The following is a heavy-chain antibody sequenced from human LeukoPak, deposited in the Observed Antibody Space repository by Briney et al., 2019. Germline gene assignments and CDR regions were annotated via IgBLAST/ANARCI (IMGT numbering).Heavy chain of an antibody. V-gene: IGHV4-34*01. CDR3: ASRIIYDSSGYYGDY. D-gene: IGHD3-22*01. J-gene: IGHJ4*02. CDR2: INHSGST. CDR1: GGSFSGYY. Sequence: SETLSLTCAVYGGSFSGYYWSWIRQPPGKGLEWIGEINHSGSTNYNPSLKSRVTISVDTSKNQFSLKLSSVTAADTAVYYCASRIIYDSSGYYGDYWGQGTLVTVSS.